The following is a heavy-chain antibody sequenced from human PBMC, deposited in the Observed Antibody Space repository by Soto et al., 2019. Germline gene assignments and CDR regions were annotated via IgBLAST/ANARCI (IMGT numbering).Heavy chain of an antibody. CDR1: GYSFTSYW. J-gene: IGHJ6*02. Sequence: GESLKISCKGSGYSFTSYWISWVRQMPGKGLEWMGRIDPSDSYTNYSPSFQGHVTISADKSISTAYLQWSSLKASDTAMYYCARHPLAMPIAALDVGGQGPRSPSP. V-gene: IGHV5-10-1*01. CDR2: IDPSDSYT. CDR3: ARHPLAMPIAALDV. D-gene: IGHD6-13*01.